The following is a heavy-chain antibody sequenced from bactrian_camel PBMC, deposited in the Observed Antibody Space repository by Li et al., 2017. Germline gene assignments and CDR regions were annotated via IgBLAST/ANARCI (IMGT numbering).Heavy chain of an antibody. CDR1: GDTVGRYC. V-gene: IGHV3S55*01. CDR2: IESDGST. Sequence: LVESGGGSVQVGGSLRLSCVASGDTVGRYCMGWFRQIPDREREGVTGIESDGSTSYADSVKGRFTISRANDENTLYLQLNSLKTEDTAIYYCTKAGDYGGDWYGVAEFGAWGQGTQVTVSS. D-gene: IGHD6*01. CDR3: TKAGDYGGDWYGVAEFGA. J-gene: IGHJ6*01.